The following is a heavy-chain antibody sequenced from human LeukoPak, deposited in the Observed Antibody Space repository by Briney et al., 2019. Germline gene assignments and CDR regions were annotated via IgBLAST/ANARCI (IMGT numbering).Heavy chain of an antibody. D-gene: IGHD6-19*01. J-gene: IGHJ3*02. CDR1: GGSLSSYY. V-gene: IGHV4-59*01. CDR3: ARDGYSSGWGRAFDI. CDR2: IYYSGST. Sequence: SETLSLTCTVSGGSLSSYYWSWVRQPPGKGGEWIGYIYYSGSTNYNPSLKSRVTISVDTSKTPFSLKLSSVTAADTAVYYCARDGYSSGWGRAFDIWGQGTMVTVSS.